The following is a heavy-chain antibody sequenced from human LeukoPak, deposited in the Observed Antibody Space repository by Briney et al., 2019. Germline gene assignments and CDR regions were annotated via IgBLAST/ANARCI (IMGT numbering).Heavy chain of an antibody. J-gene: IGHJ5*02. CDR3: AGSNYVSGSLWYNWFDP. V-gene: IGHV5-51*01. CDR2: IYPGDSDT. D-gene: IGHD3-10*01. CDR1: GYSFTNYW. Sequence: GESLKFSCKGSGYSFTNYWIGWVRQMPGKGLEWMGIIYPGDSDTRYSPSFQGQVTISADKSIRTAYLQWSSLKASDTAMYYCAGSNYVSGSLWYNWFDPWGQGTLVTVSS.